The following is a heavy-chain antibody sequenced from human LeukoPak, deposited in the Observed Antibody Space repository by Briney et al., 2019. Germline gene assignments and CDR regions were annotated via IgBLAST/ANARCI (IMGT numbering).Heavy chain of an antibody. CDR1: GFTFSSYG. Sequence: GRSLRLSCAASGFTFSSYGMHWVRQAPGKGLEWVALIWDYGSNNYYADSVKGRFTISRDNSKNTLYLQMNSLRAEDTAVYYCTKDHSTHYYGSGTYGPRGYSDYWGQGTLVTVSS. D-gene: IGHD3-10*01. CDR2: IWDYGSNN. J-gene: IGHJ4*02. V-gene: IGHV3-33*06. CDR3: TKDHSTHYYGSGTYGPRGYSDY.